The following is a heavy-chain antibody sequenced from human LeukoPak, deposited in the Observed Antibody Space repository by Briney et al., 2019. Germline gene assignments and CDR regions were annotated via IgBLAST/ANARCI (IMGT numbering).Heavy chain of an antibody. V-gene: IGHV3-7*01. J-gene: IGHJ4*02. Sequence: PGDSLRLSCAASGFTFTKYWMTWVRQAPGKGLEWVGNIKQDGSDKNYMDSVKGRFTISRDNTKNSVYLQMSSLRAEDTAVYYCARQTIAVAGTDYWGQGTLVTVSS. D-gene: IGHD6-19*01. CDR2: IKQDGSDK. CDR1: GFTFTKYW. CDR3: ARQTIAVAGTDY.